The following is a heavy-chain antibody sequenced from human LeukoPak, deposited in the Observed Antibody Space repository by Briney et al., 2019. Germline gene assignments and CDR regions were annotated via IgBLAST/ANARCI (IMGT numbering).Heavy chain of an antibody. V-gene: IGHV4-59*08. J-gene: IGHJ5*02. D-gene: IGHD3-10*01. CDR2: IYYSGST. CDR1: GGSISSYY. CDR3: ARLESGEKRGLWFGELLRGSNGWFDP. Sequence: SESLSLTCTVSGGSISSYYWSWIRQPPGKGLEWIGYIYYSGSTNYNPSLKSRVTISVDTSKNQFSLKLSSVTAADTAVYYCARLESGEKRGLWFGELLRGSNGWFDPWGQGTLVTVSS.